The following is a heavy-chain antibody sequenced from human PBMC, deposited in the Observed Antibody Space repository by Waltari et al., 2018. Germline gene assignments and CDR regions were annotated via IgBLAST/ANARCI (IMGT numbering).Heavy chain of an antibody. CDR1: GGHFGSYS. Sequence: VHRVQYGAEMRKPGSSAQGSCKTSGGHFGSYSIAWVRQAAGQGLEWLGGIIPIYGRPQYANNFQGRVTLTADASTTTVFLEMSGLRAEDTAIYFCARRDLGFAFDVWGQGTLVIVSS. CDR3: ARRDLGFAFDV. CDR2: IIPIYGRP. D-gene: IGHD1-26*01. J-gene: IGHJ3*01. V-gene: IGHV1-69*12.